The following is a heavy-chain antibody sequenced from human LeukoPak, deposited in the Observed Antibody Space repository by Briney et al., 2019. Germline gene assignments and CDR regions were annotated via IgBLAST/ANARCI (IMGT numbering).Heavy chain of an antibody. CDR3: ARPAAACRRVTGFDP. CDR2: IYPGDSDT. CDR1: GYSFTSYW. J-gene: IGHJ5*02. D-gene: IGHD6-13*01. V-gene: IGHV5-51*01. Sequence: GESLKISCTGSGYSFTSYWIGWVRQMPGKGLEWMGIIYPGDSDTRYSPSFQGQVTISADKSISTAYLQWSSLRASDTAMYYCARPAAACRRVTGFDPWGQGTLVTVSS.